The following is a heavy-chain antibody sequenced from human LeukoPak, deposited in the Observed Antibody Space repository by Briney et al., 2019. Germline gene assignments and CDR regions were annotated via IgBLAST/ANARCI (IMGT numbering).Heavy chain of an antibody. D-gene: IGHD2-2*01. CDR2: MFSSGST. V-gene: IGHV4-59*01. Sequence: SETLSLTCTVSGGSMSNYHWNWIRRAPGGELEWIGYMFSSGSTNYNPSLKSRVTISVDMSKNQFSLKLRSVTAADTALYYCARFSISWSYFDYWGPGTLATVSS. CDR1: GGSMSNYH. J-gene: IGHJ4*02. CDR3: ARFSISWSYFDY.